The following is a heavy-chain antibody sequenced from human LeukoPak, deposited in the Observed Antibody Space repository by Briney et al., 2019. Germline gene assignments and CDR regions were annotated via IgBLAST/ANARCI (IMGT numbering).Heavy chain of an antibody. Sequence: PSETLSLTCSVSGGSISGYFWTWIRQSPGKGLEWIGFIHYTGSINYNPSLKSRVTISVDTYKNQFSLKLSSVTAADTAVYYCARDSYYYDSSGYSSRRAFDIWGQGTMVTVSS. CDR2: IHYTGSI. J-gene: IGHJ3*02. CDR1: GGSISGYF. V-gene: IGHV4-59*01. CDR3: ARDSYYYDSSGYSSRRAFDI. D-gene: IGHD3-22*01.